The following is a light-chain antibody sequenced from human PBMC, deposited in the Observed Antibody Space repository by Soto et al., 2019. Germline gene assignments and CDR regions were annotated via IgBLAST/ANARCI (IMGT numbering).Light chain of an antibody. CDR1: QSVSSN. V-gene: IGKV3-11*01. J-gene: IGKJ5*01. Sequence: EIVMTPSPATLSVSPGERATLSCRASQSVSSNLAWYQQKPGQAPRLLIYDASNRATGIPARFSGSGSGTDFTLTISSLEPEDFAVYYCQQRSNWPLITFGQGTRLEIK. CDR3: QQRSNWPLIT. CDR2: DAS.